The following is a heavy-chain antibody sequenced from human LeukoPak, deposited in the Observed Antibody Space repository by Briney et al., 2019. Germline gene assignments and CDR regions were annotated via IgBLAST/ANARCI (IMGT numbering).Heavy chain of an antibody. J-gene: IGHJ5*02. CDR3: ASSAPFCSSTSCYSWFDP. V-gene: IGHV3-11*04. CDR1: GFTFSDYY. Sequence: GGSLRLSCAASGFTFSDYYMSWIRQAPGKGLEWVSYISSSGSTIYYADSVKGRFTISRDNAKNSLYLQMNSLRAEDTAVYYCASSAPFCSSTSCYSWFDPWGQGTLVTVSS. D-gene: IGHD2-2*01. CDR2: ISSSGSTI.